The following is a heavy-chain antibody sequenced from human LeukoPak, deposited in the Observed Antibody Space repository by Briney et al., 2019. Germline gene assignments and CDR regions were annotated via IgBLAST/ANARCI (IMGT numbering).Heavy chain of an antibody. Sequence: QTGGSLRLSCAASGFTFSSYAMHWVRQAPGKGLEWVAVISYDGSNKYYADSVKGRFTISRDNSKNTLYLQMNSLRAEDTAVYYCARDAYSSGGFDYWGQGTLVTVSS. J-gene: IGHJ4*02. CDR2: ISYDGSNK. V-gene: IGHV3-30*04. CDR3: ARDAYSSGGFDY. D-gene: IGHD6-19*01. CDR1: GFTFSSYA.